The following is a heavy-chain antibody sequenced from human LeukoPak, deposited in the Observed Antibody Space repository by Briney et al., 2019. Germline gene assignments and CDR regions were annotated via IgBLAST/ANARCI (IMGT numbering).Heavy chain of an antibody. J-gene: IGHJ2*01. V-gene: IGHV3-23*01. Sequence: GGSLRLSCAASGFTFSSYSMSWVRQALGKGLEWVSSISGSGGSTYYADSVKGRFTISSENSKNTLYLQMNRLTAEDTAVYYCAKGGATAMVRRPYYWYFDLWGRGTLVTVSS. CDR1: GFTFSSYS. D-gene: IGHD5-18*01. CDR2: ISGSGGST. CDR3: AKGGATAMVRRPYYWYFDL.